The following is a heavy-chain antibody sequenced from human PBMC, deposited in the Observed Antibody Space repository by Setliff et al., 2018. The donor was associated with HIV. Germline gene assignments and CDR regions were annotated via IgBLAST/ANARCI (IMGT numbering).Heavy chain of an antibody. Sequence: SETLSLTCTVSGGSISSYYWSWIRQPPGKGLEWIGYIYYNGNTNYNPSLKSRVTISVDTSKNQFSLKLSSVTAADTAVYYCARLNGSGSPWGQGTLVTVSS. CDR3: ARLNGSGSP. CDR2: IYYNGNT. V-gene: IGHV4-59*08. CDR1: GGSISSYY. J-gene: IGHJ5*02. D-gene: IGHD3-10*01.